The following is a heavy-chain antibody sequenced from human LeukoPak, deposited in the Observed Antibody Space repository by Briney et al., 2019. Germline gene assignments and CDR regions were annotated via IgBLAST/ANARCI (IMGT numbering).Heavy chain of an antibody. D-gene: IGHD3-22*01. CDR3: AREWGLESSGYYYAY. V-gene: IGHV1-69*13. CDR2: ITPIFGTA. CDR1: GGTFRRFT. J-gene: IGHJ4*02. Sequence: GASVTVSCTASGGTFRRFTISWVRQAPGQGFEWMGGITPIFGTANFAQKFQGRVSITADESTSTAFMELSSLRSEDTAVYYCAREWGLESSGYYYAYWGQGTLVTVSS.